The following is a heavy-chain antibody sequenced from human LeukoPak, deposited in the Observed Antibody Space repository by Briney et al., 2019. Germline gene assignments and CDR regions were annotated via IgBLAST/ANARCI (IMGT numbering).Heavy chain of an antibody. CDR2: INAGNGNT. D-gene: IGHD3-10*01. CDR1: GYTFTTYA. Sequence: GASVKVSCKASGYTFTTYAMHWVRQAPGQRLEWMGWINAGNGNTKYSQKFQGRVTITRVTSASTAYMELSSLRSEDTAMYYCARDWHGVGDGDFDYWGQGTLVTVSS. J-gene: IGHJ4*02. CDR3: ARDWHGVGDGDFDY. V-gene: IGHV1-3*01.